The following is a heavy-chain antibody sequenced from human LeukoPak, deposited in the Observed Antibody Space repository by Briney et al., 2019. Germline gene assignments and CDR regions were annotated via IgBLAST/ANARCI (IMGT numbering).Heavy chain of an antibody. V-gene: IGHV4-30-4*01. CDR2: IYYSGST. CDR1: GGSISSGDYY. CDR3: ARGTLRFLEWLIDY. Sequence: KPSQTLSLTCTVSGGSISSGDYYWSWIRQPPGKGLEWIGYIYYSGSTYYNPSLKSRVTISVDTSKNQFSLKLSSVTAADTAVYYCARGTLRFLEWLIDYWGQGTLVTVSS. D-gene: IGHD3-3*01. J-gene: IGHJ4*02.